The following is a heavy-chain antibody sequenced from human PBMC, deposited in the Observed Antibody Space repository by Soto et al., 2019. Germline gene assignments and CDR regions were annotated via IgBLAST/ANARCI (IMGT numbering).Heavy chain of an antibody. J-gene: IGHJ6*02. CDR1: YY. CDR2: INHSGST. CDR3: GVAAAGNYYYYGMDV. D-gene: IGHD6-13*01. Sequence: YYWSWIRQPPGKGLEWIGEINHSGSTNYNPSLKSRVTISVDTSKNQFSLKLSSVTAADTAVYYCGVAAAGNYYYYGMDVWGQGTTVTVSS. V-gene: IGHV4-34*01.